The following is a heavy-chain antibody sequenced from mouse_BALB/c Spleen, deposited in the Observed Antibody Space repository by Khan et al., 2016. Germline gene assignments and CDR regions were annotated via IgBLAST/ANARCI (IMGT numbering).Heavy chain of an antibody. CDR1: GFTFTDNT. CDR3: VRHEFTTAPFAY. J-gene: IGHJ3*01. Sequence: QVQLQQSGAELVKPGASVKLSCKASGFTFTDNTIHWVKQKSGQGLEWIGWFYPGSVSIKYNEKFKDKATLTADKSSSTVDMELSRLTSEYSAVYFCVRHEFTTAPFAYWGQGTLVTVSA. CDR2: FYPGSVSI. V-gene: IGHV1-62-2*01. D-gene: IGHD1-2*01.